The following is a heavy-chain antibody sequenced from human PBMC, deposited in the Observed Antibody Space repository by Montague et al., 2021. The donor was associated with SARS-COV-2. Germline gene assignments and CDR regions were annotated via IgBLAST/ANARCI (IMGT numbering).Heavy chain of an antibody. CDR1: GFTFSSYA. CDR3: ARVLVVTYYGMDV. V-gene: IGHV3-30-3*01. J-gene: IGHJ6*02. CDR2: ISYDGSNK. D-gene: IGHD3-22*01. Sequence: SLRLSCAASGFTFSSYAMHWVRQAPGKGLERVAVISYDGSNKYYADSVKGRFTISRDNSKNTLYLQMNSLRAEDTAVYYCARVLVVTYYGMDVWGQGTTVTVSS.